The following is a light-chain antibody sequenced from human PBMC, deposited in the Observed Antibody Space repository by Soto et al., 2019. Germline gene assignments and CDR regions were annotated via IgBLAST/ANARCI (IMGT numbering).Light chain of an antibody. J-gene: IGKJ2*01. CDR3: QQRSNWPRT. V-gene: IGKV3-11*01. CDR1: QSVSSY. Sequence: EIVLTQSPATLSLSPGERATLSCRASQSVSSYLAWYQQKPGQAPRLLISDASNMATGIPARFSGSGSGTDFTLTISSLEPEDFAVYYCQQRSNWPRTFGQGTKLEIK. CDR2: DAS.